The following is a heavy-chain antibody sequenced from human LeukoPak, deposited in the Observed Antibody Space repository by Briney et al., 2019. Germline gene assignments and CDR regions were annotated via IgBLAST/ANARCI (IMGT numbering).Heavy chain of an antibody. CDR1: GFTFSSYN. Sequence: KPGGSLRLSCAASGFTFSSYNMNWVRQAPGKGLEWVSSISSSSTYIYYADSVKGRFTISRDNAKNSLYLQMNSLRAEDTAVYYCARDKTAQLDNYYYYMDVWGKGTTVTISS. J-gene: IGHJ6*03. CDR3: ARDKTAQLDNYYYYMDV. D-gene: IGHD6-13*01. V-gene: IGHV3-21*01. CDR2: ISSSSTYI.